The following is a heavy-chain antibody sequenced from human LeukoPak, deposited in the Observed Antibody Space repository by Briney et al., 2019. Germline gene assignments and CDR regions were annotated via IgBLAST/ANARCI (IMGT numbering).Heavy chain of an antibody. CDR1: GFTFSSYW. V-gene: IGHV3-74*01. D-gene: IGHD3-22*01. J-gene: IGHJ4*02. CDR3: AREAQNYYDSSGFDY. CDR2: INSDGSST. Sequence: PGGSLRLSCPASGFTFSSYWRHWVRQPPGKGLVWVSRINSDGSSTSYADSVKGRFTISRDNAKNTLYLQMNSLRAEDTAVYYCAREAQNYYDSSGFDYWGQGTLVTVSS.